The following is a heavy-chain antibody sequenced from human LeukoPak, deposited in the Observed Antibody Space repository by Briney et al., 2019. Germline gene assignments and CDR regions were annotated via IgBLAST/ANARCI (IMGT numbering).Heavy chain of an antibody. J-gene: IGHJ4*02. CDR2: IKQDGSEK. CDR3: ARDHVVDGLVFDY. CDR1: GSTFSSYW. Sequence: SGGSLRLSCAASGSTFSSYWMSWVRQAPGKGLEWVANIKQDGSEKYYVDSVKGRFTISRDNAKNSLYLQMNSLRAEDTAVYYCARDHVVDGLVFDYWGQGTLVTVSS. D-gene: IGHD2-15*01. V-gene: IGHV3-7*01.